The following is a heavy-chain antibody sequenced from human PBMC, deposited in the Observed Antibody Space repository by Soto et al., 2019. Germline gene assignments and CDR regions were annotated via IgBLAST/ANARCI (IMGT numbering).Heavy chain of an antibody. CDR3: AREXQQQLTLTRYYYYGMDV. CDR1: GFTFSSYE. CDR2: ISSSGSTI. D-gene: IGHD6-13*01. V-gene: IGHV3-48*03. J-gene: IGHJ6*02. Sequence: GGSLRLSCAASGFTFSSYEMNWVRQAPGKGLEWVSYISSSGSTIYYADSVKGRFTISRDNAKNSLYLQMNSLRAEDAAVYYCAREXQQQLTLTRYYYYGMDVWGQGTTVTVSS.